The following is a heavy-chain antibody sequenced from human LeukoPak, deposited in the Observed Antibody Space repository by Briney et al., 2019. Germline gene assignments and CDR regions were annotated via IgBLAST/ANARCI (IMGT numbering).Heavy chain of an antibody. J-gene: IGHJ6*03. CDR1: GFTFDDYA. V-gene: IGHV3-43*02. D-gene: IGHD3-3*01. Sequence: PGGSLRLSCAASGFTFDDYAMHWVREAPGKGLEWVSLISGDGGSTYYADSVRGLFTISRDNRKNSLYLQMNSLRTEDTALYYCAKEDYDFWSGSRSYYYYYYMDVWGKGTTVTVSS. CDR2: ISGDGGST. CDR3: AKEDYDFWSGSRSYYYYYYMDV.